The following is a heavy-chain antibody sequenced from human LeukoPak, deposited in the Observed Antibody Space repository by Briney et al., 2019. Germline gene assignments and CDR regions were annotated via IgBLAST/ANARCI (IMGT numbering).Heavy chain of an antibody. CDR1: GFTFSSYS. CDR2: ISSSSSYI. D-gene: IGHD1-26*01. Sequence: PEGSLRLSCAASGFTFSSYSMNWVRQAPGKGLEWVSSISSSSSYIYYADSVKGRFTISRDNAKNSLYLQMNSLRAEDTAVYYCAREYPYSGSYLFDYWGQGTLVTISS. V-gene: IGHV3-21*01. CDR3: AREYPYSGSYLFDY. J-gene: IGHJ4*02.